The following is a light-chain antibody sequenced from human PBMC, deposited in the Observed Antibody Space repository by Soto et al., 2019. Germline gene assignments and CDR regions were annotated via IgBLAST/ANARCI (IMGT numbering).Light chain of an antibody. CDR2: EGS. V-gene: IGLV2-23*01. CDR1: SSDVGSYNL. CDR3: CSYEGPGYV. J-gene: IGLJ1*01. Sequence: QSALTQPASVSGSPGQSITISCTGTSSDVGSYNLVSWYQQHPGKAPKLMIYEGSKRPSGVSNRFSGSKSGNTASLTISGLQAEDEVDYYCCSYEGPGYVFGTGTKVTVL.